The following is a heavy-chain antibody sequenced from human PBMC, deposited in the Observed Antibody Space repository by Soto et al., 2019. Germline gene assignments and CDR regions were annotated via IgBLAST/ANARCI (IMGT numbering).Heavy chain of an antibody. CDR2: IWYDGSTT. V-gene: IGHV3-33*08. CDR1: GFTFSSYG. Sequence: QVQLVESGGGVVQPGRSLRLSCAASGFTFSSYGMHWVRQAPGKGLEWVAVIWYDGSTTYYVDSVKGRFTISRDNSKNTLYLQINSLRADDTAMYYCARWGDERRIDYWGQGTLVIVSS. D-gene: IGHD3-16*01. CDR3: ARWGDERRIDY. J-gene: IGHJ4*02.